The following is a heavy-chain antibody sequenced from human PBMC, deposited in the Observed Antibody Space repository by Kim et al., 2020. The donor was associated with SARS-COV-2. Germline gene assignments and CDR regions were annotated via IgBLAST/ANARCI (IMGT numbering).Heavy chain of an antibody. V-gene: IGHV1-18*01. CDR2: T. D-gene: IGHD3-10*01. J-gene: IGHJ4*02. CDR3: ARDPSFGDFDY. Sequence: TNYAQKLQGRVTMTTDTSTSTAYMELRSLRSDDTAVYYCARDPSFGDFDYWGQGTLVTVSS.